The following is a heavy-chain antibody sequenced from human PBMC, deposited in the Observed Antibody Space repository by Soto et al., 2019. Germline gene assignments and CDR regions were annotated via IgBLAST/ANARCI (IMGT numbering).Heavy chain of an antibody. V-gene: IGHV4-59*08. Sequence: SETLSLTCTVSGVSISSYYWSWIRQPPGKGLELIGYMYHSGSANYNPSLKSRVTISVDTSKNQFSLKLSSVTAADTAVYYCARAYSYGYGLYFDYWGQGTLVTVSS. CDR1: GVSISSYY. D-gene: IGHD5-18*01. J-gene: IGHJ4*02. CDR3: ARAYSYGYGLYFDY. CDR2: MYHSGSA.